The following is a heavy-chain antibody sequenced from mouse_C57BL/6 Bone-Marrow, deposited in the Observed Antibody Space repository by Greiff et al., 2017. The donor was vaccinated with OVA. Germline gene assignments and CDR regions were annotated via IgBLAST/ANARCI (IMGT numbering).Heavy chain of an antibody. J-gene: IGHJ1*03. CDR3: ARDQDYYGSSLWYFDV. CDR1: GFTFSSYA. V-gene: IGHV5-4*01. CDR2: ISDGGSYT. D-gene: IGHD1-1*01. Sequence: DVKLVESGGGLVKPGGSLKLSCAASGFTFSSYAMSWVRQTPEKRLEWVATISDGGSYTYYPDNVKGRFTISRDNAKNNLYLQMSHLKSEDTAMYYCARDQDYYGSSLWYFDVWGTGTTVTVSS.